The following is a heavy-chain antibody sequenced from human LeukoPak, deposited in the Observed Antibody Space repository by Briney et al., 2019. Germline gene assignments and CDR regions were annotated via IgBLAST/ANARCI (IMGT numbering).Heavy chain of an antibody. CDR2: INLIGGTT. CDR1: GYTFTGYY. CDR3: ARDHGLTYSTSSMANYFDY. D-gene: IGHD6-6*01. V-gene: IGHV1-46*01. J-gene: IGHJ4*02. Sequence: ASVKVSCKASGYTFTGYYMHWVRQAPGQGLEWMGIINLIGGTTSYAQKFQGRVTMTRDMPTSTVYMELSSLMSEDTAVYYCARDHGLTYSTSSMANYFDYWGQGTLVTVSS.